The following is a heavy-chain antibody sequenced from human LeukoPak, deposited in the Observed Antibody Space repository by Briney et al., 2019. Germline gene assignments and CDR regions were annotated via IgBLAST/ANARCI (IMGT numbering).Heavy chain of an antibody. Sequence: GESLKISCKGSGYSFTSYWISWVRQMPGKGLEWMGRIDPSDSYTNYSPSFQGHVTISADKSISTAYLQWSSLKASDTAMYYCARDGSSSYYYYYGMDVWGQGTTVTVSS. J-gene: IGHJ6*02. CDR1: GYSFTSYW. V-gene: IGHV5-10-1*01. CDR3: ARDGSSSYYYYYGMDV. D-gene: IGHD6-13*01. CDR2: IDPSDSYT.